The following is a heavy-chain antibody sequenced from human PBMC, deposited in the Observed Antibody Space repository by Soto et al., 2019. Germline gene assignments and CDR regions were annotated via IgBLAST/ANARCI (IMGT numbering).Heavy chain of an antibody. CDR2: IYKSGT. D-gene: IGHD1-26*01. CDR1: GESISNYY. CDR3: ARRGFFDF. Sequence: QVQLQESGPGLVKPSETLSLTCTVSGESISNYYWSWIRQPPGKGLEWVGYIYKSGTSYNPSLKSRGTISVDTSTNQISLKLNSVTAADTAVYYCARRGFFDFWGQGILVTVSS. J-gene: IGHJ4*02. V-gene: IGHV4-59*08.